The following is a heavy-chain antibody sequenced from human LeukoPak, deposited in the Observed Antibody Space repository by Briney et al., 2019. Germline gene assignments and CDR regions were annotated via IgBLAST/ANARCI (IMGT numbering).Heavy chain of an antibody. Sequence: GASVKVFCKASGYTFTSYNMHWVRQAPGQRLEWMGWVNAGNGNTKYSQKFQGRVTITRDTSASTAYMELSSLRSEDTAVYYCARWDSGNYGDAFDIWGQGTMVTVSS. CDR3: ARWDSGNYGDAFDI. J-gene: IGHJ3*02. V-gene: IGHV1-3*01. CDR2: VNAGNGNT. CDR1: GYTFTSYN. D-gene: IGHD1-26*01.